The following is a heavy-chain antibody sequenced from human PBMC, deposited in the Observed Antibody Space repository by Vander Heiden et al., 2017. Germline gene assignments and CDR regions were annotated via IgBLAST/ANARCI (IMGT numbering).Heavy chain of an antibody. CDR2: ISSSDSTI. CDR3: ARDRGRSGSYSLDY. Sequence: EVQLVESGGGLVQPGGSLSLSCLVPGFTLSGYSMNWVRQAPGKGLEWVSYISSSDSTIYYADSVKGRFTISRDNAKNLLYLQMNSLRAEDTAIYYCARDRGRSGSYSLDYWGQGTPVTVSS. CDR1: GFTLSGYS. J-gene: IGHJ4*02. V-gene: IGHV3-48*01. D-gene: IGHD1-26*01.